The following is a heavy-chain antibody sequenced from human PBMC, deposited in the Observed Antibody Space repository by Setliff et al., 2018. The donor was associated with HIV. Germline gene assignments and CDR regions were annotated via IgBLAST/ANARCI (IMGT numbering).Heavy chain of an antibody. CDR1: GFTFGDYA. V-gene: IGHV3-49*04. D-gene: IGHD4-17*01. CDR3: SRDVLTSGY. J-gene: IGHJ4*02. Sequence: QPGGSLRLSCTASGFTFGDYAMSWVRQAPGKGLEWVGFVRSKTYGATAEYAASVKGRFTLSRDDSKSIAYLQMNNLKIEDTAAYYCSRDVLTSGYWGQGTLVTVSS. CDR2: VRSKTYGATA.